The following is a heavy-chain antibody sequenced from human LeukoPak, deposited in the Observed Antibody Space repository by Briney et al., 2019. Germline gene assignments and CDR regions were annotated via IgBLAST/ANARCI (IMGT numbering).Heavy chain of an antibody. V-gene: IGHV3-7*03. CDR1: GFTFSSYW. J-gene: IGHJ6*04. CDR2: IKQDGSEK. Sequence: GGSLRLSCAASGFTFSSYWMSWVRQAPGKGLEWVANIKQDGSEKYYVDSVKGRYTISRDNAKNSLYLQMNSLRAEDTAVYYCASRRYCSSTSCYYYYYGMDVWGKGTTVTVSS. D-gene: IGHD2-2*01. CDR3: ASRRYCSSTSCYYYYYGMDV.